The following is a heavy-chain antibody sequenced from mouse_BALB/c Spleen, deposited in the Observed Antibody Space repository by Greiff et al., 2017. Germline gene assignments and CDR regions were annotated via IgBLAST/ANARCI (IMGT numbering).Heavy chain of an antibody. CDR1: GYAFSSYW. J-gene: IGHJ3*01. CDR2: IYPGDGVT. V-gene: IGHV1-80*01. Sequence: VKLMESGAELVRPGSSVKISCKASGYAFSSYWMNWVKQRPGQGREWIGQIYPGDGVTNYNGKFKGKATLTADKSYSTAYMQLSILTSEDSAVYFCTKGDYRYWFAYWGQGTLVTVSA. CDR3: TKGDYRYWFAY. D-gene: IGHD2-14*01.